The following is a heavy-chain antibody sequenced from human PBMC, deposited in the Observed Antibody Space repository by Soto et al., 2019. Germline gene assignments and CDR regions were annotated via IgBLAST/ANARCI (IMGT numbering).Heavy chain of an antibody. J-gene: IGHJ6*02. D-gene: IGHD3-3*01. CDR1: GFTFNNYI. CDR2: ISRSRTYI. Sequence: EVQLVESGGGLVKPGGSLRLSCAASGFTFNNYIINWVRQAPGKGLEWVSSISRSRTYIYYADSVKGRFTNSRDNAKNSLYLQMNSLRAEDTAVYYCARSITIFGVVTTYYYYGMDVWGQGTTVTVSS. V-gene: IGHV3-21*01. CDR3: ARSITIFGVVTTYYYYGMDV.